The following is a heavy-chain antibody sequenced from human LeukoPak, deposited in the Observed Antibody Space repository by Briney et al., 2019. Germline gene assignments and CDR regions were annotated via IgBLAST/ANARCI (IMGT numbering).Heavy chain of an antibody. CDR2: ISSGGSTM. J-gene: IGHJ6*02. CDR1: GFNFNSYE. CDR3: ARGGYSSSWHIDYFQSYPMDV. V-gene: IGHV3-48*03. Sequence: GGSLRLSCAASGFNFNSYEMNWVRQAPGKGLEWVSFISSGGSTMSYADSVKGRFTTSRDNAKNFLYLQMNNVRAEDTSIYYCARGGYSSSWHIDYFQSYPMDVWGQGTTVTV. D-gene: IGHD6-13*01.